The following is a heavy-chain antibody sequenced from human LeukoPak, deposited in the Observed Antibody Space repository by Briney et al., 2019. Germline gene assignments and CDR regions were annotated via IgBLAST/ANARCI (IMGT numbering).Heavy chain of an antibody. CDR2: IHYSGST. J-gene: IGHJ4*02. D-gene: IGHD2-15*01. V-gene: IGHV4-59*01. CDR1: GASITSYY. CDR3: ARRYCSGGSCYSALDY. Sequence: SETLSLTCTVSGASITSYYWSWIRQPPGQGLEWIGYIHYSGSTNYNPSLKSRVTISVDTSKNQFSLKLSSVTAADTAVYYCARRYCSGGSCYSALDYWGQGTLVTVSS.